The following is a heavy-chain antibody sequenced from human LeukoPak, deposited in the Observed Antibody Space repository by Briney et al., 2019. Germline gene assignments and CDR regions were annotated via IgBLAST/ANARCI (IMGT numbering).Heavy chain of an antibody. D-gene: IGHD2-15*01. CDR1: GFTFSSYT. J-gene: IGHJ4*02. CDR2: ISSTSGYI. V-gene: IGHV3-21*01. Sequence: PGGSLRLSCAASGFTFSSYTMNWVRQAPGKGLEWVSSISSTSGYIYYADSVKGRFTISRDNAKNSLYLQMNSLRAEDTAVYYCVRGTAATTTSDYWGQGTLITVSS. CDR3: VRGTAATTTSDY.